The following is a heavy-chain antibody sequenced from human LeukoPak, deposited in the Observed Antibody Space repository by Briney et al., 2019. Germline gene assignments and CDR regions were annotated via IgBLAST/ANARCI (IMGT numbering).Heavy chain of an antibody. CDR2: VYYSGST. J-gene: IGHJ4*02. V-gene: IGHV4-59*01. Sequence: PSETLSLTCSVSRGSISSYYWSWIRQPPGKGLEWIGHVYYSGSTNYNPSLKSRVTISIDTSKRQFSLTLSSVTAADTAVYYCARAYGDHGVGFDYWGQGTLVTVSS. D-gene: IGHD4-17*01. CDR1: RGSISSYY. CDR3: ARAYGDHGVGFDY.